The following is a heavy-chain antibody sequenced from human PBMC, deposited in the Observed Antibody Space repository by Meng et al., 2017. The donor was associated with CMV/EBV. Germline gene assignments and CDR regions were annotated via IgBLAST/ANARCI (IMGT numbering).Heavy chain of an antibody. V-gene: IGHV5-51*01. CDR2: IYPGDSDT. D-gene: IGHD2-2*02. CDR1: GYSFTSYW. Sequence: KVSCKGSGYSFTSYWIGWVRQMPGKGLEWMGIIYPGDSDTRYSPSFQGQVTISADKSISTAYLQWSSLKASDTAMYYCASLGYCSSTSCYTWPLDYWGQGTLVTVSS. J-gene: IGHJ4*02. CDR3: ASLGYCSSTSCYTWPLDY.